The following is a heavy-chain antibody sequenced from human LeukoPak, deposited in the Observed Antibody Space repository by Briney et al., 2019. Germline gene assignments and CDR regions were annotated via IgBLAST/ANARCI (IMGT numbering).Heavy chain of an antibody. CDR1: GFTFSSYA. D-gene: IGHD5-24*01. CDR3: AKKIGGYNSFDY. Sequence: GGSLRLSCAASGFTFSSYAMNWVRQAPGKGLERIASIRPSGGSTYYADSVKGRFTISRDNSKNTLYLQMNSLRAEDTAIYYCAKKIGGYNSFDYWGQGTLVTVPS. V-gene: IGHV3-23*01. CDR2: IRPSGGST. J-gene: IGHJ4*02.